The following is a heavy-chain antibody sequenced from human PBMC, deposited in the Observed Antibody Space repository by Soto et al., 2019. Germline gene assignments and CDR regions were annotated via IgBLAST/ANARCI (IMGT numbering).Heavy chain of an antibody. Sequence: PSETLSLTCAVSGGSISSGGYYWSWIRQPPGKGLEWIWYIYNYGSTDYNPSLKSRATISGDRSKNQFSLKLNSVTAADTAVYYCARDRRQMGPFGRQPHYFYGMDVWGQGTTVTVLL. CDR1: GGSISSGGYY. CDR3: ARDRRQMGPFGRQPHYFYGMDV. CDR2: IYNYGST. V-gene: IGHV4-61*08. J-gene: IGHJ6*02. D-gene: IGHD1-26*01.